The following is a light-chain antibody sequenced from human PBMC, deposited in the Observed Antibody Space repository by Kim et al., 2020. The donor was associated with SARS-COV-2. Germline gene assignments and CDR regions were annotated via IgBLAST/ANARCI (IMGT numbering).Light chain of an antibody. CDR1: QSVSSNY. V-gene: IGKV3-20*01. CDR2: GAS. J-gene: IGKJ1*01. CDR3: QQYSSSPAT. Sequence: PGERATLSSRASQSVSSNYLAWYQQKPGQAPRLLIYGASSRATSNPDRFSGSGSGTDFTLTITRLEPEDFAVYYCQQYSSSPATFGQGTKVDIK.